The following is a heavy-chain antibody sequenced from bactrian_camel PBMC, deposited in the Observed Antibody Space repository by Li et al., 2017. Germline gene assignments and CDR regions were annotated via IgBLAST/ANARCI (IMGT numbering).Heavy chain of an antibody. CDR1: GYPFSINC. V-gene: IGHV3S1*01. J-gene: IGHJ4*01. CDR3: ANTVAGSPYY. CDR2: IDAGGGTT. D-gene: IGHD6*01. Sequence: HVQLVESGGGLVQPGGSLRLSCAASGYPFSINCMGWFCQAPGKEREGVVGIDAGGGTTYYADSVKGRFTISRDNAKNMVYLHLNSLKTEDMAMYYCANTVAGSPYYWGQGTQVTVS.